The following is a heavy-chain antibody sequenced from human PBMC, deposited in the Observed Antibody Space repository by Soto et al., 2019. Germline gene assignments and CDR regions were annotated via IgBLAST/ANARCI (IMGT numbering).Heavy chain of an antibody. Sequence: SQTLSLTCAISGDSVSSNSAAWNWIRQSPSRGLEWLGRTYYRSKWYNDYAVSVKSRITINPDTSKNQFSLQLNSVTPEDTAMYYCARDSPATILDYSYGMDVWGQGTTVTVSS. J-gene: IGHJ6*02. CDR2: TYYRSKWYN. V-gene: IGHV6-1*01. D-gene: IGHD5-12*01. CDR1: GDSVSSNSAA. CDR3: ARDSPATILDYSYGMDV.